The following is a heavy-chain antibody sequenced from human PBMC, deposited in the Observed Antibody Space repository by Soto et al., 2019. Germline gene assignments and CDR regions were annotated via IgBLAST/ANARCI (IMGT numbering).Heavy chain of an antibody. CDR2: ISGSGGST. Sequence: PGGSLILSCAASGFTFSSYAMTWVRQAPGKGLEWVSVISGSGGSTDYADSVKGRFTLSRDNSKSTLYLQMSSLRAEDTAVYYCAKVKGSTWQKSIDYWGQGTLVTVSS. CDR1: GFTFSSYA. J-gene: IGHJ4*02. D-gene: IGHD6-13*01. V-gene: IGHV3-23*01. CDR3: AKVKGSTWQKSIDY.